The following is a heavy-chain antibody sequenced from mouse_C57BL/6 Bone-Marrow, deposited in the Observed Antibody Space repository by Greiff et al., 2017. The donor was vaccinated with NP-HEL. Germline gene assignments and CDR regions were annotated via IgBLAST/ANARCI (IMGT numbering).Heavy chain of an antibody. Sequence: EVQLQESGGGLVKPGGSLKLSCAASGFTFSSYAMSWVRQTPEKRLEWVATISDGGSYTYYPDNVKGRFTISRDNAKNNLYLQMSHLKSEDTAMYYCARDCDYWGQGTTLTVSS. J-gene: IGHJ2*01. CDR2: ISDGGSYT. CDR1: GFTFSSYA. V-gene: IGHV5-4*01. CDR3: ARDCDY.